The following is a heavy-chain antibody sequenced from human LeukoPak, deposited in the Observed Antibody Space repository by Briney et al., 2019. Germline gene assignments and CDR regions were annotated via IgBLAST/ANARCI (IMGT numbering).Heavy chain of an antibody. CDR3: AKLGGQEVYNYYVGV. D-gene: IGHD3-16*01. J-gene: IGHJ6*03. CDR2: IIDSGDIT. Sequence: GGSLRLSCEASGFTFSSYAMSWAGQAPGKGLEWVSGIIDSGDITYYANSVKGRFTISRDNSKNTLYLQMNSLRAEDTAVYYCAKLGGQEVYNYYVGVWGKGTTVAVSS. V-gene: IGHV3-23*01. CDR1: GFTFSSYA.